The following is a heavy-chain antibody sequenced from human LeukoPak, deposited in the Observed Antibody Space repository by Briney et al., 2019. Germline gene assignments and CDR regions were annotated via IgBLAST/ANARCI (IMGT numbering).Heavy chain of an antibody. D-gene: IGHD1-1*01. CDR1: GFTFSSYA. Sequence: GGSLRLSCAASGFTFSSYAMTWVRQAPGKGLEWVSSFSFNGESTYYADSVKGRFTISRDNSKNTLYLQMNSLRAEDTALYYCAKGLERESRLDSWGQGTLVTVSS. CDR2: FSFNGEST. J-gene: IGHJ4*02. V-gene: IGHV3-23*01. CDR3: AKGLERESRLDS.